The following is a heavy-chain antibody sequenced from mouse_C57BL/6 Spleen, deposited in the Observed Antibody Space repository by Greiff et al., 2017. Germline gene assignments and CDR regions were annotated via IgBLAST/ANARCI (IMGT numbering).Heavy chain of an antibody. D-gene: IGHD1-1*01. CDR3: TAELRGYAMDY. Sequence: QVQLQQSGAELVRPGASVTLSCKASGYTFTDYEMHWVKQTPVHGLEWIGAIDPETGGTAYNQKFKGKAILTADKSSSTAYMELRSLTSEDSAVYYCTAELRGYAMDYWGQGTSGTVSS. V-gene: IGHV1-15*01. J-gene: IGHJ4*01. CDR1: GYTFTDYE. CDR2: IDPETGGT.